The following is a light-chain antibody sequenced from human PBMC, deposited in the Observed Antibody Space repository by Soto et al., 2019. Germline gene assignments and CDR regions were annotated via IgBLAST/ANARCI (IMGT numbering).Light chain of an antibody. J-gene: IGKJ2*01. V-gene: IGKV3-20*01. Sequence: IEMTQSPGTLSLSPGDGATLSCSASQSVPNSLLGWYRQTPGQAPRLLIYRISNRATGVPDRFSGSGSGTDFTLTISRLESEDFAVYYCQQYGSSPYTFGQGTKVDIK. CDR3: QQYGSSPYT. CDR1: QSVPNSL. CDR2: RIS.